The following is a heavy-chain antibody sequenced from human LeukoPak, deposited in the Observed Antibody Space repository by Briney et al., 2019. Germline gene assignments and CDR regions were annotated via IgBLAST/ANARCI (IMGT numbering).Heavy chain of an antibody. Sequence: PSETLSLTCTVSGGSISSYYWSWIRQPPGEGLEWNGYIYTSGSTNSYPSLKSRVTITVDTSKTQCSLKLSSVTAADTAVYYCPRHGPRAEVVPAAIISSAYNWFDPWGQGTLVTVSS. CDR1: GGSISSYY. J-gene: IGHJ5*02. CDR3: PRHGPRAEVVPAAIISSAYNWFDP. CDR2: IYTSGST. V-gene: IGHV4-4*09. D-gene: IGHD2-2*01.